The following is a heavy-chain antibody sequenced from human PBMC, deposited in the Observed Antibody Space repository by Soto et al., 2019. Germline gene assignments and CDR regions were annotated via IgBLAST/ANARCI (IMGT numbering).Heavy chain of an antibody. D-gene: IGHD5-18*01. CDR3: ASSLLVGYGLEGESD. CDR1: GYTFTSYG. V-gene: IGHV1-18*01. Sequence: QVQLVQSGAEVKKPGASVKVSCKASGYTFTSYGISWVRQAPGQGLEWMGWISAYNGNTNYAQKLQGRVTKTTDTSASTAYMELRSLRSDDAAVYYCASSLLVGYGLEGESDWGQGTLVTVSS. J-gene: IGHJ4*02. CDR2: ISAYNGNT.